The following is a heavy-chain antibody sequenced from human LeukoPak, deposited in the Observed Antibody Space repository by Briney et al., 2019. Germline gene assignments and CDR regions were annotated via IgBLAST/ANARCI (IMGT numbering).Heavy chain of an antibody. CDR2: ISSSSSYI. D-gene: IGHD3-22*01. V-gene: IGHV3-21*01. CDR1: GFTFSSYS. CDR3: ARESHYYDNRGYRAFDI. Sequence: GGSLRLSCAASGFTFSSYSMNWVRQAPGKGLEWVSPISSSSSYIYYADSVKGRFTISRDNAKNSLYLQMNSLRAEDTAVYYCARESHYYDNRGYRAFDIWGQGTMVTVSS. J-gene: IGHJ3*02.